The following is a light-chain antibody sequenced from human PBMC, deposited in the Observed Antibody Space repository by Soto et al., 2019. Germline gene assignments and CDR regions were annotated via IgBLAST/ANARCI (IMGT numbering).Light chain of an antibody. CDR3: SSFRSSSTCYV. Sequence: QSALTQPASVSGSPGQSITISCTGTSSDIGDSNYVSWYQQHPGKAPKLVIYDVSNRPSGVSNRFSGSKSANTASLTISGLQAEDEADYYCSSFRSSSTCYVFGTGTKLTVL. V-gene: IGLV2-14*03. J-gene: IGLJ1*01. CDR1: SSDIGDSNY. CDR2: DVS.